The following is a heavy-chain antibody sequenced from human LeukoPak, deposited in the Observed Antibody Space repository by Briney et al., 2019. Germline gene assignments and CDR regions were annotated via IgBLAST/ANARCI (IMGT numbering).Heavy chain of an antibody. V-gene: IGHV1-18*01. Sequence: ASVKVSCKASGYTFTSYGISWVRQAPGQGLEWMGWISAYNGNTNYAQKLQGRVTMTTDTSTSTAYMELRSLRSDDTAVYYCARYSDDYVWGSYRYFDYWGQGTLVTVSS. D-gene: IGHD3-16*02. CDR2: ISAYNGNT. CDR1: GYTFTSYG. CDR3: ARYSDDYVWGSYRYFDY. J-gene: IGHJ4*02.